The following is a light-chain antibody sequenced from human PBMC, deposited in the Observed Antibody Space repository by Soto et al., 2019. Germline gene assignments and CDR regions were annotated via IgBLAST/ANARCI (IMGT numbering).Light chain of an antibody. J-gene: IGKJ5*01. CDR3: QQYGSSPPTIT. CDR2: GAS. CDR1: QSVSSIY. Sequence: EIVLTQSPGSLSSSPGEGATLSCRASQSVSSIYLAWYQQKPGQTPRLLIYGASNRATGIPDRFSGSGSGTDFTLTISRLEPEDFAVYYCQQYGSSPPTITFGQGTRLEIK. V-gene: IGKV3-20*01.